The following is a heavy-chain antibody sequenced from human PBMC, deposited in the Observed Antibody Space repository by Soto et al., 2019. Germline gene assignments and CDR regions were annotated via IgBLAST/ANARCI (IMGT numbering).Heavy chain of an antibody. D-gene: IGHD2-2*01. Sequence: SVKVSCKASGFTFTSSAVQWVRQARGQRLEWIGWIVVGSGNTNYAQKFQERVTITRDKSTSTAYMELSSLRSEDTAVYYCAGGVVVVPAAMDYWGQGTLVTVSS. V-gene: IGHV1-58*01. CDR2: IVVGSGNT. CDR3: AGGVVVVPAAMDY. CDR1: GFTFTSSA. J-gene: IGHJ4*02.